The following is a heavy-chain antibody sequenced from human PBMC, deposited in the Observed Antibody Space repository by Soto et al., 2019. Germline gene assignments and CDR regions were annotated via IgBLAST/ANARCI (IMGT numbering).Heavy chain of an antibody. D-gene: IGHD2-15*01. CDR2: ISGSGGST. V-gene: IGHV3-23*01. J-gene: IGHJ4*02. CDR3: AKVVGVVVD. CDR1: GFTFSSYA. Sequence: EVQLLESGGGLVQPGGSLRLSCAASGFTFSSYAMTWVRQAPGKGLEWVSAISGSGGSTYYGDSVKGRFTISRDNPKNALYLQMNSLRAEDTAVYYCAKVVGVVVDGGQGTLVTVSS.